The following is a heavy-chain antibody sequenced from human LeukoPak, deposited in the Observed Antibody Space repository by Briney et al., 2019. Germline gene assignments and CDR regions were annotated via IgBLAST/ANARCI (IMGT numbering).Heavy chain of an antibody. CDR3: STRATAARRGKDY. D-gene: IGHD6-6*01. CDR2: IRTTAYDGTT. CDR1: GFTFDEYD. J-gene: IGHJ4*02. Sequence: GGSLRLSCRTSGFTFDEYDVHWVRQAAGKGLEWVALIRTTAYDGTTEYAASVKGRFTISRDDSKGIAYLQMNSLKTEDTGLYYCSTRATAARRGKDYWGQGTLVTVSS. V-gene: IGHV3-49*04.